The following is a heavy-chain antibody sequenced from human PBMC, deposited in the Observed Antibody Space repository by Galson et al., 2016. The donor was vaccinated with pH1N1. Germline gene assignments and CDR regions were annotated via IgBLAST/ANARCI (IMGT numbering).Heavy chain of an antibody. CDR1: GFTFSTYA. CDR2: TSYDGSNK. D-gene: IGHD6-19*01. J-gene: IGHJ6*02. CDR3: ARETPYSSGWGYYYGMDV. Sequence: SLRLSCAASGFTFSTYAMHWVRQAPGKGLEWVALTSYDGSNKYYADSVKGRFTISRDNSKNTLYLEMNSLRAEDTAVYYCARETPYSSGWGYYYGMDVWGQGTLVTVSS. V-gene: IGHV3-30-3*01.